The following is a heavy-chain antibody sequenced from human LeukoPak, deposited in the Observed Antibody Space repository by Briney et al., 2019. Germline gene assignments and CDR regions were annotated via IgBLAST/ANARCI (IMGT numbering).Heavy chain of an antibody. CDR1: GFTVSSNY. D-gene: IGHD3-22*01. Sequence: GSLRLSCAASGFTVSSNYMSWVRQAPGKGLEWVSVIYSGGSTYYADSVKGRFTISRDNSKNTLYLQMNSLRAEDTAVYYCARARLGGLGYYDSSGYFFDYWGQGTLVTVSS. V-gene: IGHV3-53*01. CDR3: ARARLGGLGYYDSSGYFFDY. J-gene: IGHJ4*02. CDR2: IYSGGST.